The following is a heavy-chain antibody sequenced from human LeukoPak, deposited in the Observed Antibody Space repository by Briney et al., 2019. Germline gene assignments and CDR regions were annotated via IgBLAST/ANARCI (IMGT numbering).Heavy chain of an antibody. V-gene: IGHV3-30*09. CDR3: ARVGNSSGWHDAFGYFDS. J-gene: IGHJ4*02. CDR1: GFNFSNNL. CDR2: SSFDGTKR. D-gene: IGHD6-19*01. Sequence: GGSLRLSCAASGFNFSNNLLHWVRQAPGKGLEWVAASSFDGTKRYYGDSVKGRFVVSGDNSKNTLYLQLNDLRLDDTAAYYCARVGNSSGWHDAFGYFDSWGQGVLVTVSS.